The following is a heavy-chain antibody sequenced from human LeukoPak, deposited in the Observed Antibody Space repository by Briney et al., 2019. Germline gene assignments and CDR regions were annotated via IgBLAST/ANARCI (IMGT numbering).Heavy chain of an antibody. V-gene: IGHV4-31*03. Sequence: SETLSLTCTVSGGSINIGGYHWSWIRQHPGKGLEWIGYIYYTGSTYYNPSLKSRVTISLDTSKNQFSLKLNSVTAADTAVYYCARSYSSSWYGDFQHWGQGTLVTVSS. CDR2: IYYTGST. D-gene: IGHD6-13*01. J-gene: IGHJ1*01. CDR1: GGSINIGGYH. CDR3: ARSYSSSWYGDFQH.